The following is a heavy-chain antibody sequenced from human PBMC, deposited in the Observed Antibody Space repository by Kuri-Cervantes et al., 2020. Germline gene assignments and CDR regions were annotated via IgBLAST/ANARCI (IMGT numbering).Heavy chain of an antibody. CDR2: INWNGGST. V-gene: IGHV3-20*04. CDR1: GFIFENYW. J-gene: IGHJ4*02. CDR3: ARGLIIAVAEYYFDY. D-gene: IGHD6-19*01. Sequence: GESLKISCTGSGFIFENYWMTWVRQAPGKGLEWVSGINWNGGSTGYADSVKGRFTISRDNAKNSLYLQMNSLRAEDTAVYYCARGLIIAVAEYYFDYWGQGTLVTVSS.